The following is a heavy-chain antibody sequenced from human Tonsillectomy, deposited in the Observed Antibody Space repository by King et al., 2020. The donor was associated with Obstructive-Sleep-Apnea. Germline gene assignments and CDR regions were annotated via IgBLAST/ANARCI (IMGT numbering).Heavy chain of an antibody. D-gene: IGHD6-13*01. CDR3: AADLAAAGTWGAFDI. V-gene: IGHV1-58*02. CDR2: IVVGSGNT. Sequence: QLVQSGPEVKKPGTSVKVSCKASGFTFTSSAMQWVRQARGQRLEWIGWIVVGSGNTNYAQKFQERVTITRDMSTSTAYMELSSLRSEDTAVYYCAADLAAAGTWGAFDIWGQGTMVTVSS. J-gene: IGHJ3*02. CDR1: GFTFTSSA.